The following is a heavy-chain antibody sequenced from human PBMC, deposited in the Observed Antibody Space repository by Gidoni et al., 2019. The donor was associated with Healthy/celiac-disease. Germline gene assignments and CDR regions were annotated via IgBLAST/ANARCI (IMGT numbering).Heavy chain of an antibody. D-gene: IGHD2-15*01. Sequence: QVQLVQSGAEVKKPGASVQVSCKASGYTFTSYGISWVRQAPGQGLEWMGWIIAYNGNTNYAQQLQGRVTMTTDTSTSTAYMELRRLRSDVTAVYYCARSVVVPATGRWFDPWGQGTLVTVSS. CDR1: GYTFTSYG. CDR2: IIAYNGNT. J-gene: IGHJ5*02. CDR3: ARSVVVPATGRWFDP. V-gene: IGHV1-18*01.